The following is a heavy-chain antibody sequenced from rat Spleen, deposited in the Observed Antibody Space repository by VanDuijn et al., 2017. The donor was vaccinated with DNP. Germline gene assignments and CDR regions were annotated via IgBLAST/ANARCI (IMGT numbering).Heavy chain of an antibody. V-gene: IGHV5S23*01. CDR3: ATQGYYDGSYYPFAY. Sequence: EVQLVESGGGLVQPGRSLKLSCAASRFTINNYWMAWIRQAPTKGLEWVAYISYDGGNTYYGDSVKGRFTISRDIPKSTLYLQMDSLRSEDTATYYCATQGYYDGSYYPFAYWGQGTLVTVSS. CDR2: ISYDGGNT. D-gene: IGHD1-12*02. J-gene: IGHJ3*01. CDR1: RFTINNYW.